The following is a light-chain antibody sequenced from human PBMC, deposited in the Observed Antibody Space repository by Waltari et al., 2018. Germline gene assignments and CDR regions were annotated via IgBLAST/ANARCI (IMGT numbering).Light chain of an antibody. Sequence: QSVLTQPPSASGTPGQRATISCSGSSSNLGSNTVNWYRQLPGTAPKLLIYSHKQPPAGGPDRFSGYKSGTSASLAISGLHSEDEADYYCAAWDDSRNSPVFGGGTKLTVL. J-gene: IGLJ3*02. CDR2: SHK. V-gene: IGLV1-44*01. CDR1: SSNLGSNT. CDR3: AAWDDSRNSPV.